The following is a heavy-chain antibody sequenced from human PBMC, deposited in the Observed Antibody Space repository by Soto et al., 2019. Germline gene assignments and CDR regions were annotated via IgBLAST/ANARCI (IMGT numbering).Heavy chain of an antibody. CDR2: ISSSSSTI. CDR1: GFTFSSYS. D-gene: IGHD4-17*01. Sequence: GGSLRLSCAASGFTFSSYSMNWVRQAPGKGLEWVSYISSSSSTIYYADSVKGRFTISRDNAKNSLYLQMNSLRAEDTAVYYCARAPGFEYGDYYYYYYYMDVWGKGTTVTVSS. J-gene: IGHJ6*03. V-gene: IGHV3-48*01. CDR3: ARAPGFEYGDYYYYYYYMDV.